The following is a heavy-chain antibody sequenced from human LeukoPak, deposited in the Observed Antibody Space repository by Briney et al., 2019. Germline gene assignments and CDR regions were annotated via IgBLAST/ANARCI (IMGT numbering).Heavy chain of an antibody. CDR2: IYHSGNT. V-gene: IGHV4-39*01. D-gene: IGHD2-2*01. Sequence: SETLSLTCTVSGGSISSSTNYWGWIRQPPGKGLEWIGSIYHSGNTYYKPSLKSRVTISVDTSKNQFSLKLNSVTAADTAVYYCARHGGYCSSTSCFGYFQHWGQGTLVTVPS. CDR1: GGSISSSTNY. CDR3: ARHGGYCSSTSCFGYFQH. J-gene: IGHJ1*01.